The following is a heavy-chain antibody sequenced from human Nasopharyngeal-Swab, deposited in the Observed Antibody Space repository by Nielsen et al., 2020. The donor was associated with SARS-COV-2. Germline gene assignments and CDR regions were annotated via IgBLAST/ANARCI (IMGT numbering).Heavy chain of an antibody. J-gene: IGHJ4*02. CDR2: IYTSGST. CDR1: GGSISSGSYY. D-gene: IGHD5-24*01. V-gene: IGHV4-61*02. CDR3: ARAGGWLQWIDY. Sequence: LRLSCTVSGGSISSGSYYWSWIRQPAGKGLEWIGRIYTSGSTNYNPSLKSRVTISVDTSKNQFSLKLSSVTAADTAVYYCARAGGWLQWIDYWGQGTLVTVSS.